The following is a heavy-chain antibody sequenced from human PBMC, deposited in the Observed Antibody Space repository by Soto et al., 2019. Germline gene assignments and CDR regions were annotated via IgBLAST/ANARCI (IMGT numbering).Heavy chain of an antibody. CDR3: ARVVAAAGTSWFDP. J-gene: IGHJ5*02. D-gene: IGHD6-13*01. Sequence: TLSLTCAVSGYSISSGYYWGWIRQPPGKGLEWIGSIYHSGSTYYNPSLKSRVTISVDTSKNQFSLKLSSVTAADTAVYYCARVVAAAGTSWFDPWGQGTLVTVSS. CDR1: GYSISSGYY. V-gene: IGHV4-38-2*01. CDR2: IYHSGST.